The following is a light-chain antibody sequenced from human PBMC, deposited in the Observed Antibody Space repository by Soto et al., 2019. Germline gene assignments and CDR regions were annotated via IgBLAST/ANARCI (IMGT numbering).Light chain of an antibody. V-gene: IGKV1-5*01. Sequence: DIRMTQSPATLSASLGARVSITCWASQSISNWLAWYQQKPGKAPKLLIYDASSLESGVPSRFSGSRYGTEFNLTISSLQPADFATYYYQQYNSYPLTFGGGTKVDIK. CDR2: DAS. CDR3: QQYNSYPLT. CDR1: QSISNW. J-gene: IGKJ4*01.